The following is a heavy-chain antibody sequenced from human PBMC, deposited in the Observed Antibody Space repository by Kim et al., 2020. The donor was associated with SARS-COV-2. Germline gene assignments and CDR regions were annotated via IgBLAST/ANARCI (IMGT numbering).Heavy chain of an antibody. CDR2: IRSKANSYAT. CDR3: TRRSSGSTTEPHFDY. D-gene: IGHD1-26*01. J-gene: IGHJ4*02. V-gene: IGHV3-73*01. Sequence: GGSLRLSCAASGFTFSGSAMHWVRQASGKGLEWVGRIRSKANSYATAYAASVKGRFTISRDDSKNTAYLQMNSLKTEDTAVYYCTRRSSGSTTEPHFDYWGQGTLVTVSS. CDR1: GFTFSGSA.